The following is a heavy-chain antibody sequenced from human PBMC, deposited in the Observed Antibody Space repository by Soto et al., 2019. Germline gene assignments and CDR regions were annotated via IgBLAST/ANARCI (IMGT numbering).Heavy chain of an antibody. CDR2: IYHTGGT. D-gene: IGHD6-6*01. CDR3: ARNWDTFSSSPADH. J-gene: IGHJ5*02. Sequence: QVQLQESGPGLVKPSGTLSLTCAVSGGSITSRFWWSWVRHLPGKELEWIGEIYHTGGTHYNPSLNRRVTLYVDKSKNEYSLQLSSVTAADTAVYYCARNWDTFSSSPADHWGQGTLVTVSS. V-gene: IGHV4-4*02. CDR1: GGSITSRFW.